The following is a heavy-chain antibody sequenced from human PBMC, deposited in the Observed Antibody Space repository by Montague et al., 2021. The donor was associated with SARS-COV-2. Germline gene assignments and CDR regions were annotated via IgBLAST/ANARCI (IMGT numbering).Heavy chain of an antibody. CDR3: ARMPVLLWFGELCYYGIDV. D-gene: IGHD3-10*01. V-gene: IGHV2-70*01. J-gene: IGHJ6*02. Sequence: PALVKPTQTLTLTCTFSGFSLSTSGMCVSWIRQPPGKALEWLALIDWDDDKYYSTSLKTRLTISKDTSKNQVVLTMTNMDPVDTATYYCARMPVLLWFGELCYYGIDVWGQGTTVTVSS. CDR2: IDWDDDK. CDR1: GFSLSTSGMC.